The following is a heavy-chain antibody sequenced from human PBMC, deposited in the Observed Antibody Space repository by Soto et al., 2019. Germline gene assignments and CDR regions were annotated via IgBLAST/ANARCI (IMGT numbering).Heavy chain of an antibody. CDR2: IYHGGDA. CDR3: ARGEAYCSGGTCYYRFDP. CDR1: GGSISSDGYS. Sequence: QLQLQESGSGLVKPPQTLSLTCAVSGGSISSDGYSWSWIRQPPGKGLEWIGYIYHGGDAYYNPSLNRRVSISVDRSKNQFSLNLSSVTAADTAMYYCARGEAYCSGGTCYYRFDPWGQRTLVTVSS. D-gene: IGHD2-15*01. V-gene: IGHV4-30-2*01. J-gene: IGHJ5*02.